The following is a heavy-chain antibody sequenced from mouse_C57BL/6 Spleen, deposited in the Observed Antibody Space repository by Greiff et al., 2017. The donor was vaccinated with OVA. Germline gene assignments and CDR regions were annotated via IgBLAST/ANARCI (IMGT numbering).Heavy chain of an antibody. CDR3: AIPHYYGSSLDY. CDR1: GYTFTSYW. Sequence: QVQLQQPGAELVKPGASVKVSCKASGYTFTSYWMHWVKQRPGQGLEWIGRIHPSDSDTNYNQKFKGKATLTVDKSSSTAYMQLSILTSEDSAVYYCAIPHYYGSSLDYWGQGTTLTVSS. J-gene: IGHJ2*01. CDR2: IHPSDSDT. D-gene: IGHD1-1*01. V-gene: IGHV1-74*01.